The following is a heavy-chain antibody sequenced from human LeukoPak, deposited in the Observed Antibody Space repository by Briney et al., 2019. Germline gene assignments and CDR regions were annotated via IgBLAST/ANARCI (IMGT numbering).Heavy chain of an antibody. D-gene: IGHD3-3*01. CDR2: IRYDGSNK. CDR3: AKERSGPLDY. Sequence: GGSLRLSCGASGFTFSSYGMHWVRQAPGKGLEWGAFIRYDGSNKYYADSVKGRFTISRDNSKNTLYLQMNRLRAEETAVHYCAKERSGPLDYWGQGTLVTVSS. J-gene: IGHJ4*02. CDR1: GFTFSSYG. V-gene: IGHV3-30*02.